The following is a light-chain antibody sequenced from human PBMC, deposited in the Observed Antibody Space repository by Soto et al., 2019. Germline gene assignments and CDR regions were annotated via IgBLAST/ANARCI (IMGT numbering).Light chain of an antibody. J-gene: IGKJ5*01. CDR1: QSVSRY. V-gene: IGKV3-11*01. Sequence: DIVSTHSPATLSLSPGQGATLSCRAIQSVSRYLAWYQQKPGQAPRLLIYDTSYRATGIPARFSGRRSGTDFTLTISSLDPEDFAVYYCQQRSNWITFGQGTRLEIK. CDR2: DTS. CDR3: QQRSNWIT.